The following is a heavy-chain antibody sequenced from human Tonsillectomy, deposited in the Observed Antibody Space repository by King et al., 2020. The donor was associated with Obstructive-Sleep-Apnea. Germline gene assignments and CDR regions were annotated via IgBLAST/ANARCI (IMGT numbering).Heavy chain of an antibody. J-gene: IGHJ2*01. CDR1: GFTFSNAW. CDR2: IKSKTDGGTT. Sequence: VQLVESGGGLVKPGGSLRLSCAASGFTFSNAWMSWVRQAPGKGLEWVGRIKSKTDGGTTDYDAPVKGRFTISRDDSKTTLYLQMNSLKTEDTAVYYCTRSSTDQDWYFDLWGRGTLVTVSS. D-gene: IGHD2-2*01. V-gene: IGHV3-15*01. CDR3: TRSSTDQDWYFDL.